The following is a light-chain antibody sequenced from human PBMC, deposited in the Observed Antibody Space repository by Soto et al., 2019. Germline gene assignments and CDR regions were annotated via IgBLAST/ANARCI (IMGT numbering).Light chain of an antibody. J-gene: IGLJ1*01. CDR3: TSYTSRFTYV. V-gene: IGLV2-14*03. CDR1: SSDVGGYNF. CDR2: DVS. Sequence: QSALTQPASVSGSPGQSITISCTGTSSDVGGYNFVSWYQHRPGKAPKLIIYDVSNRPSGVSNRFSGSKSGNTASLTISGVRLEDEDDYYGTSYTSRFTYVCESGPKAPVL.